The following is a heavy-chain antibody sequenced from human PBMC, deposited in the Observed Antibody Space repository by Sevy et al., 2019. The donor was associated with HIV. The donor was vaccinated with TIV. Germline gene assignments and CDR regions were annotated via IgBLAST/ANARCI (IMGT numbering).Heavy chain of an antibody. V-gene: IGHV4-39*01. J-gene: IGHJ5*02. Sequence: SDTLSLTCTVSGGSISSNNYYWVWIRQPPGKGLEWIGSGSDTGTAYYNPSLKSRITISVDTSQNQFSLRLKSVTAADTAMYYCARLTIFGVLSDNWLDPWGQGTLVTVSS. CDR3: ARLTIFGVLSDNWLDP. D-gene: IGHD3-3*01. CDR1: GGSISSNNYY. CDR2: GSDTGTA.